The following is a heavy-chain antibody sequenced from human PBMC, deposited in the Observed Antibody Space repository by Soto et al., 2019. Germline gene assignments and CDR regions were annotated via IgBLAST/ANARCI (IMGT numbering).Heavy chain of an antibody. CDR1: GLTVSTNY. D-gene: IGHD7-27*01. CDR2: IYSGGST. Sequence: EVQLVESGGGLVQPGGSLRLSCAASGLTVSTNYMSWVRQAPGKGLEWVSLIYSGGSTYYADSVKGRVTISRDNSKNTLYLKKNSLRADDTAVYYCARVWGYYYYYMDVWGKGTTVTVSS. CDR3: ARVWGYYYYYMDV. V-gene: IGHV3-66*01. J-gene: IGHJ6*03.